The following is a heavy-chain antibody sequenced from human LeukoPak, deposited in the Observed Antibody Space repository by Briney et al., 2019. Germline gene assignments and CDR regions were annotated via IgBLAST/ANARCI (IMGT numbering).Heavy chain of an antibody. CDR3: TRPIQVSSGWLDY. Sequence: PVGSLRLSCAASGFTFSGSAMHWVRQASGKGLEWVGRIRSKANSYATAYAASGKCRFTISRDDSKNTAYMQINSLKTEDTAVYYCTRPIQVSSGWLDYWGQGTLVTVSS. V-gene: IGHV3-73*01. J-gene: IGHJ4*02. D-gene: IGHD6-19*01. CDR2: IRSKANSYAT. CDR1: GFTFSGSA.